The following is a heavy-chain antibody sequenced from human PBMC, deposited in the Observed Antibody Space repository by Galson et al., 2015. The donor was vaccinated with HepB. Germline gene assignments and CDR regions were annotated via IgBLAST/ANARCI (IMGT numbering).Heavy chain of an antibody. Sequence: PALVKPTQTLTLTCTFSGFSLTTSGMCVSWIRQPPGKALEWLARIDWDDDEYYSTSLKTRLTISKDTSKNQVVLTMTNMDPVDTATYYCARTQYRGSYYADSWGQGTLVTVSS. J-gene: IGHJ5*01. CDR1: GFSLTTSGMC. V-gene: IGHV2-70*11. CDR3: ARTQYRGSYYADS. CDR2: IDWDDDE. D-gene: IGHD1-26*01.